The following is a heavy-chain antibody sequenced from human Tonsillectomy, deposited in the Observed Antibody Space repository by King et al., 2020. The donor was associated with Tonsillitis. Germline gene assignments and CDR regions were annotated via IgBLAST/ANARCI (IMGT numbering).Heavy chain of an antibody. Sequence: VQLQESGPGLVKPSETLSLTCTVSGGSISSYYWSWIRQPPGRGLEWIGYIYDSGRTNYNPSLKSRVTISVDTSKNQFSLKLSSVTAADTAVYYCARGXXGXXXXXWGXXXXXTVXS. CDR3: ARGXXGXXXXX. CDR2: IYDSGRT. CDR1: GGSISSYY. V-gene: IGHV4-59*01. J-gene: IGHJ5*02.